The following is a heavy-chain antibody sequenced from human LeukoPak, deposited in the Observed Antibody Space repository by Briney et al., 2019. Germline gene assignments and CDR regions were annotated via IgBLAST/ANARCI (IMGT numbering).Heavy chain of an antibody. Sequence: ASVKLSCKASGYTFTSYGISWVRQAPGQGLEWMGWISAYNGNTNYAQKLQGRVTMTTDTSTSTAYMELRSLRSDDTAVYYCAIDTGYSSGWPLFDYWGQGTLVTVSS. D-gene: IGHD6-19*01. CDR3: AIDTGYSSGWPLFDY. CDR2: ISAYNGNT. CDR1: GYTFTSYG. J-gene: IGHJ4*02. V-gene: IGHV1-18*04.